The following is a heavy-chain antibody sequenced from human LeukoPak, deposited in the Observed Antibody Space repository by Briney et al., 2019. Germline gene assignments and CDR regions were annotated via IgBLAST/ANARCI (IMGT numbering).Heavy chain of an antibody. D-gene: IGHD6-13*01. J-gene: IGHJ4*02. V-gene: IGHV3-30*04. Sequence: PGGSLRLSCAASGFTFSSYAMHWVRQAPGKGLEWVAVISYDGSNKYYADSVKGRFTISRDNSKNTLYLQMSSLRAEDTAVYYCASNGGYSSSWSNFDYWGQGTLVTVSS. CDR3: ASNGGYSSSWSNFDY. CDR1: GFTFSSYA. CDR2: ISYDGSNK.